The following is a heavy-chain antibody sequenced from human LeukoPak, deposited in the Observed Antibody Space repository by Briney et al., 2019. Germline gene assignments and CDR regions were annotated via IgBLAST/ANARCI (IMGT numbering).Heavy chain of an antibody. D-gene: IGHD6-19*01. J-gene: IGHJ4*02. V-gene: IGHV1-69*04. CDR2: IIPILGIA. Sequence: ASVKVSCKASGVTFSSYAISWVRQAPGQGLEWMGRIIPILGIANYAQKFQGRVTITADKSTSTAYMELSSLRSEDTAVYYCARRDSSSGWYFVYWGQGTLVTVSS. CDR1: GVTFSSYA. CDR3: ARRDSSSGWYFVY.